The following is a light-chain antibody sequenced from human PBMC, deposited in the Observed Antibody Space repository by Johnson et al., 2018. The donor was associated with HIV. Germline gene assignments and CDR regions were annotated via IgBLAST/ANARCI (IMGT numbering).Light chain of an antibody. CDR2: DNN. Sequence: QLVLTQPPSVSAAPGQKVTISCSGSSSNIGNNYVSWYQQIPGTAPKLIIYDNNKRPSGIPDRFSGSKSGTSATLGITGLQTGDEADYYCGTWDSSLSAYVFGTGTKVTVL. J-gene: IGLJ1*01. CDR1: SSNIGNNY. CDR3: GTWDSSLSAYV. V-gene: IGLV1-51*01.